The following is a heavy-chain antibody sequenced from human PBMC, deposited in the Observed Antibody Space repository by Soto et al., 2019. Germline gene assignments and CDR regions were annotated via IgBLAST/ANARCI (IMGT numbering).Heavy chain of an antibody. CDR2: IIPILGIA. Sequence: QVQLVQSGAEVKKPGSSVKVSCKASVGTFSSYTISWVRQAPGQGLEWMGRIIPILGIANYAQKFQGRVTITADKSTSTAYMELSSLRSEDTAVYYCASIWSSTYGDYGHWGHGTLVTVSS. CDR3: ASIWSSTYGDYGH. D-gene: IGHD4-17*01. CDR1: VGTFSSYT. V-gene: IGHV1-69*02. J-gene: IGHJ4*01.